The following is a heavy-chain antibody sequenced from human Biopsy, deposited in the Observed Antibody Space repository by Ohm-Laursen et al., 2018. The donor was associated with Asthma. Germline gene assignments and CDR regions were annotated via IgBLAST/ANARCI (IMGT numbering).Heavy chain of an antibody. V-gene: IGHV3-30*01. J-gene: IGHJ3*02. CDR2: ISKDASTQ. Sequence: SLRLSCSASGFSFSNFAIHWVRQAPGKGLEWVGAISKDASTQDYADSVKGRFTMARDNSKNTLDLQMNSLREEDTAVYYCVRDGTDDAFDIWGQGTVVSVSS. CDR3: VRDGTDDAFDI. D-gene: IGHD1-1*01. CDR1: GFSFSNFA.